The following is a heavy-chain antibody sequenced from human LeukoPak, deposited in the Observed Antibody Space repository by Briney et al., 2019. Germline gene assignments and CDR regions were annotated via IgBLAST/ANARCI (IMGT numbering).Heavy chain of an antibody. CDR3: ARGGKGPVSYYYYMDV. CDR2: IYHSGST. D-gene: IGHD1-14*01. CDR1: GGSISSSSYY. Sequence: PSETLSLTCTVSGGSISSSSYYWGWIRQPPGKGLEWIGSIYHSGSTYYNPSLKSRVTISVDTSKNQFSLKLSSVTAADTAVYYCARGGKGPVSYYYYMDVWGKGTTVTVSS. J-gene: IGHJ6*03. V-gene: IGHV4-39*07.